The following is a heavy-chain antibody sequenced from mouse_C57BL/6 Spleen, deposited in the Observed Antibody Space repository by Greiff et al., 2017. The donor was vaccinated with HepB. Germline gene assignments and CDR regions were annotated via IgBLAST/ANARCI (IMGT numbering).Heavy chain of an antibody. CDR2: ISSGSSTI. V-gene: IGHV5-17*01. Sequence: EVMLVESGGGLVKPGGSLKLSCAASGFTFSDYGMHWVRQAPEKGLEWVAYISSGSSTIYYADTVKGRFTISRDNAKNTLFLQMTSLRSEDTARYYCATLAIAYWGQGTLVTVSA. CDR1: GFTFSDYG. J-gene: IGHJ3*01. D-gene: IGHD4-1*01. CDR3: ATLAIAY.